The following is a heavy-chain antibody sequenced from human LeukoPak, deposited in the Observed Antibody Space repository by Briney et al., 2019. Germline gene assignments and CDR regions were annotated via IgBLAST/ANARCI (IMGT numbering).Heavy chain of an antibody. J-gene: IGHJ4*02. CDR1: GYRFTNSW. CDR2: IYPSDSDT. CDR3: ARGGTYRGLHY. D-gene: IGHD1-26*01. Sequence: GESLQLSCKGSGYRFTNSWMAWVRQMPGKGLEWMGIIYPSDSDTRYSPSFQGQVTISADKSINTAYLQWSSLKASDTAMYYCARGGTYRGLHYWGQGTLVTVSS. V-gene: IGHV5-51*01.